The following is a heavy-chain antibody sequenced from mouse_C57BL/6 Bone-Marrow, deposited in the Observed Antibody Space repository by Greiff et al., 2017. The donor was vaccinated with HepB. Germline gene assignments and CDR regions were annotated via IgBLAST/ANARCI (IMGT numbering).Heavy chain of an antibody. CDR3: ARRDYGSSPYWYFDV. V-gene: IGHV1-81*01. Sequence: VNVVESGAELARPGASVKLSCKASGYTFTSYGISWVKQRTGQGLEWIGEIYPRSGNTYYNEKFKGKATLTADKSSSTAYMELRSLTSEDSAVYFCARRDYGSSPYWYFDVWGTGTTVTVSS. CDR1: GYTFTSYG. CDR2: IYPRSGNT. D-gene: IGHD1-1*01. J-gene: IGHJ1*03.